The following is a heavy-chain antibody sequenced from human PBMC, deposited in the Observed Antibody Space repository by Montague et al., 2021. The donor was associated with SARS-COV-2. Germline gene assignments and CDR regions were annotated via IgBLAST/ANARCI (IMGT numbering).Heavy chain of an antibody. CDR2: INNSGST. D-gene: IGHD3-22*01. J-gene: IGHJ6*03. CDR1: GGSFSGHY. V-gene: IGHV4-34*01. Sequence: SETLSLTCAVYGGSFSGHYWSWIRQPPGTGPEWIGEINNSGSTNYNPSLKSRVTISVDTSKNQFSLKLHSVTAADTAVYYCARGRIEVSMIVVFLTGASYYMDVWGRGTTVTVSS. CDR3: ARGRIEVSMIVVFLTGASYYMDV.